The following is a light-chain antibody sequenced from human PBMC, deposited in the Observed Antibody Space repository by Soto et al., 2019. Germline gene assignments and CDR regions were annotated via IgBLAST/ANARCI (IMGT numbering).Light chain of an antibody. CDR3: QQYHRSSVT. CDR2: DAS. Sequence: DIQMTPSPSTLSASVVDRVTITCRASQSLNNDLAWYQQKPGKAPNLLIYDASTLERGVPSRFSGTGSGTEFTLAISSLQPDDFATYYCQQYHRSSVTFGQGTRLEIK. J-gene: IGKJ5*01. V-gene: IGKV1-5*01. CDR1: QSLNND.